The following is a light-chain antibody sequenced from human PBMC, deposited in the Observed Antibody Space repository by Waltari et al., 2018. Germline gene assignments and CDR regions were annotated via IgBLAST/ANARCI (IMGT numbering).Light chain of an antibody. CDR1: QSVGSY. J-gene: IGKJ5*01. Sequence: EILLTQSPATLSLSPGERVTLSCRASQSVGSYLAWYQQKPGQAPRPLIYDASNRATGVPGRFSGSGSGTDFTLTISSLKPEDFAVYYCHQRNNWPVTFGQGTRLEIK. V-gene: IGKV3-11*01. CDR2: DAS. CDR3: HQRNNWPVT.